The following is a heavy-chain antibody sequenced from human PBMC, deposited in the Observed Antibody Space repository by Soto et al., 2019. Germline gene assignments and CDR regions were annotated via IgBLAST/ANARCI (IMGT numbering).Heavy chain of an antibody. CDR3: ARDSRTRYGMDV. V-gene: IGHV3-74*01. CDR1: GFTFSSYW. J-gene: IGHJ6*02. Sequence: SLRLSCAASGFTFSSYWMHWVRQAPGKGLVWVSRINSDGSSTSYADSVKGRFTISRDNAKNTLYLQMNSLRAEDTAVYYCARDSRTRYGMDVWGQGTTVTVSS. CDR2: INSDGSST.